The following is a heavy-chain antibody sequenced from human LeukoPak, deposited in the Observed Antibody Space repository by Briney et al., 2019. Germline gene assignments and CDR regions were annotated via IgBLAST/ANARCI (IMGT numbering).Heavy chain of an antibody. Sequence: SGGSLRLSCAASGFTFSSYGMHWVRQAPGKGLEWVAVISYDGSNKYYADSVKGRFTISRDNSKNTLYLQMNSPRAEDTAVYYCAKEEGTTIFGVVIKDYYYYYGMDVWGQGTTVTVSS. V-gene: IGHV3-30*18. D-gene: IGHD3-3*01. CDR1: GFTFSSYG. CDR3: AKEEGTTIFGVVIKDYYYYYGMDV. J-gene: IGHJ6*02. CDR2: ISYDGSNK.